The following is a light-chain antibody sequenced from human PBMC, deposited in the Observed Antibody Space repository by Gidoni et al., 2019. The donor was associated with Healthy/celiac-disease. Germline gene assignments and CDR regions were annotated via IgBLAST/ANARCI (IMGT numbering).Light chain of an antibody. CDR3: AAWDDSLNGWV. V-gene: IGLV1-36*01. CDR1: SSNIGNNA. J-gene: IGLJ3*02. CDR2: YDD. Sequence: QSVLTQPPSVSEAPRQRFTISCSGSSSNIGNNAVNWYQPPPGKAPKLLIYYDDLLPSGVSDRFSGSKSGTSASLAISGLQSEDEADYYCAAWDDSLNGWVFGGGTKLTVL.